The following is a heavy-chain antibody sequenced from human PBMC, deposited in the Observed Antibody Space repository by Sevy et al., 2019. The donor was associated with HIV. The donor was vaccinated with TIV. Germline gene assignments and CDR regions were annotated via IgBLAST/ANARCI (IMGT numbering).Heavy chain of an antibody. V-gene: IGHV3-30*18. CDR1: GFTFSSYG. D-gene: IGHD3-3*01. J-gene: IGHJ6*02. CDR3: AKEVEAYYDFWSGYEYGMDV. Sequence: GGSLRLSCAASGFTFSSYGMHWVRQAPGKGLEWVAVISYDGSNKYYADPVKGRFTISRDNSKNMLYLQMNSLRAEDTAVYYCAKEVEAYYDFWSGYEYGMDVWGQGTTVTVSS. CDR2: ISYDGSNK.